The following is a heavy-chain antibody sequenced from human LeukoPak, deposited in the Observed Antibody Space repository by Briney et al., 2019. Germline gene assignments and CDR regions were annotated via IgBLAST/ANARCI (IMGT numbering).Heavy chain of an antibody. CDR1: GGTFSSYA. V-gene: IGHV1-18*01. CDR2: ISAYNGNT. D-gene: IGHD4-17*01. CDR3: ASSSGEATVPFDY. Sequence: ASVKVSCKASGGTFSSYAISWVRQAPGQGLEWMGWISAYNGNTNYAQKLQGRVTMTTDTSTSTAYMELRSLRSDDTAVYYCASSSGEATVPFDYWGQGTLVTVSS. J-gene: IGHJ4*02.